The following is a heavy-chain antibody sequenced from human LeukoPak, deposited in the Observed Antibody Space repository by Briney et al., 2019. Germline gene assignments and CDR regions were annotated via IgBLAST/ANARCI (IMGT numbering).Heavy chain of an antibody. J-gene: IGHJ4*02. Sequence: PGGSLRLSCAASGFTFSSYSMNWVRQAPGKGLEWVSSISSSSSYIYYADSVKGRFTISRDNAKNSLYLQMNSLRAEDTAVYYCARGPLGFQTSPMDYWGQGTLVTVSS. CDR3: ARGPLGFQTSPMDY. CDR1: GFTFSSYS. CDR2: ISSSSSYI. D-gene: IGHD3-10*01. V-gene: IGHV3-21*01.